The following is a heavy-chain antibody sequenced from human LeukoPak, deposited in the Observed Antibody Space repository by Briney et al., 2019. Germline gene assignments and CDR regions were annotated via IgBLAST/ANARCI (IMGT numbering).Heavy chain of an antibody. CDR1: GGSISSSSYY. CDR3: ARDHGSGWTWAYDY. D-gene: IGHD6-19*01. V-gene: IGHV4-39*07. J-gene: IGHJ4*02. Sequence: SETLSLTCTVSGGSISSSSYYWGWIRQPPGKGLEWIGSIYYSGSTYYNPSLKSRVTISVDTSKNQFSLKLSSVTAADTAVYYCARDHGSGWTWAYDYWGQGTLVTVSS. CDR2: IYYSGST.